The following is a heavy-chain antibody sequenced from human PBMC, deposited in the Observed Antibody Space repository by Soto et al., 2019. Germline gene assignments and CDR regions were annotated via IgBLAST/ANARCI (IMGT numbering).Heavy chain of an antibody. D-gene: IGHD3-10*01. Sequence: SETLSLTCNLSGGSISSGWYYWTWIRQHPGKGLEWIGNIHHSGSTLYNPSLKSRVSISVDTSKNQFSLKLSSVTAADTAVYFCVRGVLSWGQGTLVTVSS. J-gene: IGHJ1*01. CDR3: VRGVLS. CDR2: IHHSGST. V-gene: IGHV4-31*03. CDR1: GGSISSGWYY.